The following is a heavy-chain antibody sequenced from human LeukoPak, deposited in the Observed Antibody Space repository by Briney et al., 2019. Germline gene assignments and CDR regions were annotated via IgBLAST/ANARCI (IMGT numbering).Heavy chain of an antibody. Sequence: GGSLRLSCAAPGFSFGSYWMSWVRQAPGKGLEWVAVISYDGSNKYYADSVKGRFTISRDNSKNTLYLQMNSLRAEDTAVYYCAKDYCSSTSCPDYYGLDVWGQGTTVTVSS. CDR1: GFSFGSYW. D-gene: IGHD2-2*01. J-gene: IGHJ6*02. CDR3: AKDYCSSTSCPDYYGLDV. V-gene: IGHV3-30*18. CDR2: ISYDGSNK.